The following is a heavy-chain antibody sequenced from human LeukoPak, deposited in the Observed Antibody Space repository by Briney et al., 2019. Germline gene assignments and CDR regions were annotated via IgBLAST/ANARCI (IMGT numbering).Heavy chain of an antibody. CDR2: MYYTGST. CDR3: ARVYQSAEYYFDY. Sequence: PSESLSLTCTVSGGSIDSYYWSWIRQPPGKGLEWIGYMYYTGSTEYHPSLKSRVTISLGTSKNQFSLKLTSVTAADTAVYYCARVYQSAEYYFDYWGQGNLLSVSS. CDR1: GGSIDSYY. J-gene: IGHJ4*02. D-gene: IGHD2-2*01. V-gene: IGHV4-59*01.